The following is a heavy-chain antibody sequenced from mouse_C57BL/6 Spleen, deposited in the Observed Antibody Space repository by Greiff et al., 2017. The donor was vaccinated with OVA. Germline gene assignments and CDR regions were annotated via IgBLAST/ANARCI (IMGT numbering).Heavy chain of an antibody. CDR3: ARDYGSSPRWYFDV. CDR1: GYTFTSYW. Sequence: QVQLQQPGAELVKPGASVKLSCKASGYTFTSYWMHWVKQRPGQGLEWIGMIHPNSGSTNYNEKFKSKATLTVDKSSSTAYMQLSSLTSEDSAVYYCARDYGSSPRWYFDVWGTGTTVTV. CDR2: IHPNSGST. V-gene: IGHV1-64*01. D-gene: IGHD1-1*01. J-gene: IGHJ1*03.